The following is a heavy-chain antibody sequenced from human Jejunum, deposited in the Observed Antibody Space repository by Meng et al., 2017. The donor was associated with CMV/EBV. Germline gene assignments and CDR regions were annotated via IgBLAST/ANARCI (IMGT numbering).Heavy chain of an antibody. J-gene: IGHJ4*02. CDR3: AKVGGGPSILRDY. CDR1: GLTFSTYA. Sequence: SGLTFSTYAMSWVRQAPGKGLEWVSTIKSTGSPTYYADSVKGRFTISRENSKNTLYLQMNSLRAEDTALYYCAKVGGGPSILRDYWGQGTLVTVSS. D-gene: IGHD3-3*02. V-gene: IGHV3-23*05. CDR2: IKSTGSPT.